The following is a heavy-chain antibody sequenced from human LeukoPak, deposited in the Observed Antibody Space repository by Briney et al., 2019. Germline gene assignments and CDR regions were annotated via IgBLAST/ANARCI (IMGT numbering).Heavy chain of an antibody. Sequence: SETPSLTCTVSGGSISSYYWSWIRQPPGKGLEWIAYIYYSGSTNYNPSLKSRVTISVDTSKNQFTLKLSSVTAADTAVYYCARRLSGATVTRRYNWFDPWGQGTLVTVSS. CDR1: GGSISSYY. CDR3: ARRLSGATVTRRYNWFDP. J-gene: IGHJ5*02. V-gene: IGHV4-59*12. D-gene: IGHD4-17*01. CDR2: IYYSGST.